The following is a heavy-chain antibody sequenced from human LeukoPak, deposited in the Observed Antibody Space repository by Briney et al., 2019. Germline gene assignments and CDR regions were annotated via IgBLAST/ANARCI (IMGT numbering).Heavy chain of an antibody. CDR3: AKEATVVRGPQDY. Sequence: AGGSLRLSCAASGFTFSSYAMSWVRQAPGKGLEWVSAISGSGGSTYYADSVKGRFTISRDNSKDTLYLQMNSLRAEDTALYYCAKEATVVRGPQDYWGQGTLVIVSS. CDR1: GFTFSSYA. CDR2: ISGSGGST. J-gene: IGHJ4*02. D-gene: IGHD3-10*01. V-gene: IGHV3-23*01.